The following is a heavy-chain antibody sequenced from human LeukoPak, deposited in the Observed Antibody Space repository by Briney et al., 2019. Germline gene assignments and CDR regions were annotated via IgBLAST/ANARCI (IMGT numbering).Heavy chain of an antibody. CDR3: ARVVLYYDSSGPFDY. CDR2: IYTSGST. D-gene: IGHD3-22*01. V-gene: IGHV4-4*07. J-gene: IGHJ4*02. CDR1: GGSISSYY. Sequence: SETLSLTCTVSGGSISSYYWSWIRQPAGKGVEWIGRIYTSGSTNYNPSLKSRVTISVDTSKNQFSLKLSSVTAADTAVYYCARVVLYYDSSGPFDYWGQGTLVTVSS.